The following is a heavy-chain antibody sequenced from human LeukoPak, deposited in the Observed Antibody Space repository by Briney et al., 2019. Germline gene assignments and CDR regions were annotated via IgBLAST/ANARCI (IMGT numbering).Heavy chain of an antibody. CDR3: ASSITAAGFGFDP. Sequence: SETLSLTCTVSGGSISSSSYYWGWIRQPPGKGLEWIGSIYYSGSTYYNPSLKSRVTISVDTSKNQFSLKLSSVTAADTAMYYCASSITAAGFGFDPWGQGTLVIVSS. CDR2: IYYSGST. J-gene: IGHJ5*02. D-gene: IGHD6-13*01. V-gene: IGHV4-39*01. CDR1: GGSISSSSYY.